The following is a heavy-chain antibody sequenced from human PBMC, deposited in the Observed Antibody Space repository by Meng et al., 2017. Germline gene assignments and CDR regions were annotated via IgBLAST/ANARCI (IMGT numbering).Heavy chain of an antibody. CDR1: GLNFNSYW. D-gene: IGHD1-26*01. CDR2: ISGDGSST. Sequence: EGQLVESAGGLVQSGGSLRLSCAASGLNFNSYWMHWVRQAPGKGLVWVSRISGDGSSTIYAESVKGRFTISRDNAKNTLYLQMNSLRGEDTAVYYCGTGGDYYSFHYWGQGTLVTVSS. CDR3: GTGGDYYSFHY. V-gene: IGHV3-74*01. J-gene: IGHJ4*02.